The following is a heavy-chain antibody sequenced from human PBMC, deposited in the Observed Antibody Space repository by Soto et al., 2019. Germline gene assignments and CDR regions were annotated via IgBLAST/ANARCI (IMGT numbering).Heavy chain of an antibody. V-gene: IGHV3-21*01. CDR2: ISSSSTYI. J-gene: IGHJ5*02. D-gene: IGHD6-19*01. CDR1: GFTFSSYS. Sequence: GGSLRLSCAASGFTFSSYSMNWVRQAPGKGLEWVSSISSSSTYIYYADSVKGRFTISRDNAKNSLYLQMNSLRAEDTAVYYCARDRYSSGWSHFDPWGQGTLVTVSS. CDR3: ARDRYSSGWSHFDP.